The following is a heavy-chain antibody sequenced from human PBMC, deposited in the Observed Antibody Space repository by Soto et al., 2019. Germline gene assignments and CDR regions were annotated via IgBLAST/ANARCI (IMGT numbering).Heavy chain of an antibody. J-gene: IGHJ4*02. V-gene: IGHV4-59*01. CDR2: INYRGST. CDR1: GVSISNYY. Sequence: PSETLSLTCTVSGVSISNYYWSWVRQPPGKGLEWIGYINYRGSTNYNPSLKSRVTISVDTSKNQFSLKLSSVTAADTAVYYCARDDRDGYTWGPYYFDYWGQGTLVTVSS. D-gene: IGHD3-16*01. CDR3: ARDDRDGYTWGPYYFDY.